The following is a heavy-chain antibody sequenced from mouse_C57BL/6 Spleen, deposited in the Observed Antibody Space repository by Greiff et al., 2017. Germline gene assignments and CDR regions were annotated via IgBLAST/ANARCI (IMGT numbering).Heavy chain of an antibody. CDR3: TRSDYSNFDY. D-gene: IGHD2-5*01. CDR2: INPSSGYT. Sequence: VQLQQSGAELARPGASVKMSCKASGYTFTSYTMHWVKQRPGQGLEWIGYINPSSGYTKYNQKFKDKATLTAAKSYSTDYIQLIRLTSEDSSVYYCTRSDYSNFDYWGQGTTLTVSS. J-gene: IGHJ2*01. CDR1: GYTFTSYT. V-gene: IGHV1-4*01.